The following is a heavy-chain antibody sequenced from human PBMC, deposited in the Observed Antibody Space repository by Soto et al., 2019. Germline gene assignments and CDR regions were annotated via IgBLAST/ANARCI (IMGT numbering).Heavy chain of an antibody. CDR1: VGTFSNYA. J-gene: IGHJ5*02. CDR2: IIPLSGTP. V-gene: IGHV1-69*06. D-gene: IGHD5-18*01. Sequence: QVQLVQSGAEVKKPGSSVKVSCKASVGTFSNYALTWVRQAPGQGLEWMGGIIPLSGTPNYAQKFQGRVTITADKSTTTVYMELSGLRSEDTAGYYCTRGIQLWSWGQGTLVTVSS. CDR3: TRGIQLWS.